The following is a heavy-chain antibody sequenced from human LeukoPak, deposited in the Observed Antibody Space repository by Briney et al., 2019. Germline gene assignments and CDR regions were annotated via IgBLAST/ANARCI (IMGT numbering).Heavy chain of an antibody. V-gene: IGHV4-39*01. D-gene: IGHD1-26*01. Sequence: SETLSLTCTVSGGSISSSSYYWGWIRQPPGKGLEWIGSIYYSGSTYYNPSLRSRVTISVDTSKNQFSLKLSSVTAADTAVYYCARRFEWELSRFDPWGQGTLVTVSS. CDR1: GGSISSSSYY. CDR2: IYYSGST. J-gene: IGHJ5*02. CDR3: ARRFEWELSRFDP.